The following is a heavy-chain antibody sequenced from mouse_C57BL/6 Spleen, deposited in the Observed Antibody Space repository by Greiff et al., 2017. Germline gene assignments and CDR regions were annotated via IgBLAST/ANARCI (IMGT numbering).Heavy chain of an antibody. CDR2: IWSDGST. V-gene: IGHV2-6*03. CDR1: GFSLTSYG. D-gene: IGHD3-2*02. CDR3: ARDSSGLYYAMDY. Sequence: VQLKESGPGLVAPSPSLSITCTVSGFSLTSYGVHWVRQPPGKGLEWLVVIWSDGSTTYNSALKSRLSISKDNSKSQVFLKMNSLQTDDTAMYYCARDSSGLYYAMDYWGQGTSVTVSS. J-gene: IGHJ4*01.